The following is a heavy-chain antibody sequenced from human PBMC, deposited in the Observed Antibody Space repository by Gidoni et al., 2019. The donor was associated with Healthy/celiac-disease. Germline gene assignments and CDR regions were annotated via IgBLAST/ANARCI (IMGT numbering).Heavy chain of an antibody. CDR1: GFTFSRYA. Sequence: QLQLVESGGGVVQPGRSLRPSCAASGFTFSRYAMAWVRQAPGKGLEWVAIIWYDGSNKYYADSVKGRFTISRDNSKNTLYLQMNSLRAEDTAVYYCRAVASTFDYWGQGTLVTVSS. CDR3: RAVASTFDY. V-gene: IGHV3-33*01. J-gene: IGHJ4*02. CDR2: IWYDGSNK. D-gene: IGHD6-19*01.